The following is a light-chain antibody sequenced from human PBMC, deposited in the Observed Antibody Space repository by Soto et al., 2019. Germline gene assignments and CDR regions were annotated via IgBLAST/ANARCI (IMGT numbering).Light chain of an antibody. Sequence: QSALTQPASVSGSPGQSINISGTGTSSDVGSYNLVSWYQQHPGKAPKLMIYEGSKRPSGVSNRFSGSKSGNTASLTISGLQAEDEADYYCCSYAGSSTYVFGTGTKLTVL. CDR3: CSYAGSSTYV. CDR1: SSDVGSYNL. CDR2: EGS. J-gene: IGLJ1*01. V-gene: IGLV2-23*01.